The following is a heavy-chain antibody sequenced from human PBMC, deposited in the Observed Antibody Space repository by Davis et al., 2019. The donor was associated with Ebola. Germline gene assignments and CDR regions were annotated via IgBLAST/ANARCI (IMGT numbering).Heavy chain of an antibody. CDR1: GGSISSSSYY. CDR2: IYYRGRT. D-gene: IGHD2-15*01. J-gene: IGHJ6*02. V-gene: IGHV4-30-4*01. CDR3: ARTPVVVVAAVPVPYYGMDV. Sequence: MPSETLSLTCTVSGGSISSSSYYWSWIRQPPGKGLEWIGYIYYRGRTSYNPSLKSRVTISVDTSKNQFSLRLSSVTAADTAVYYCARTPVVVVAAVPVPYYGMDVWGQGTTVTVSS.